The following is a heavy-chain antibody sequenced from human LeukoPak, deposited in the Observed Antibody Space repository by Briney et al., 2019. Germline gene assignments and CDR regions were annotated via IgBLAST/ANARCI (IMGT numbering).Heavy chain of an antibody. CDR1: GFTFSSYA. CDR3: AKGTGGDDSSGYGLLYYFDY. J-gene: IGHJ4*02. Sequence: PGGSLRLSCAASGFTFSSYAMSWVRQAPGKGLEWVSAISGSGGSTYYADSVKGRFTISRDNSKNTLYLQMNSLRAEDTAVYYCAKGTGGDDSSGYGLLYYFDYWGQGTLVTVSS. CDR2: ISGSGGST. V-gene: IGHV3-23*01. D-gene: IGHD3-22*01.